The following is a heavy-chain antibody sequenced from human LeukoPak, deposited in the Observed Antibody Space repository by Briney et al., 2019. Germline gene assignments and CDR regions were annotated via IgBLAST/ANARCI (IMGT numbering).Heavy chain of an antibody. CDR3: ARVAEAAAFDS. CDR1: GFTFSSYS. J-gene: IGHJ4*02. D-gene: IGHD6-13*01. Sequence: PGGSLRLSCAASGFTFSSYSMNWVRQAPGRGLEWVSSISSSSSYIYYADSVKGRFTISRDNATNSLYLQMDSLRAEDTAVYYCARVAEAAAFDSWGQGTLVTVSS. CDR2: ISSSSSYI. V-gene: IGHV3-21*01.